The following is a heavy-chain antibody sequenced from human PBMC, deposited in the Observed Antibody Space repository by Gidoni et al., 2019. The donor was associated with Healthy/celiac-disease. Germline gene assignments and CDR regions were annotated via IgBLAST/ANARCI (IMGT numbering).Heavy chain of an antibody. J-gene: IGHJ4*02. CDR3: AKDGSRSVLAHGDY. Sequence: EVQLLESGGGLVQHGGSLRLSCAASGFTFSSYAMSWVRQAPGKGLEWVSAISGSGGSTYYADSVKGRFTISRDNSKNTLYLQMNSLRAEDTAVYYCAKDGSRSVLAHGDYWGQGTLVTVSS. CDR2: ISGSGGST. V-gene: IGHV3-23*01. D-gene: IGHD1-26*01. CDR1: GFTFSSYA.